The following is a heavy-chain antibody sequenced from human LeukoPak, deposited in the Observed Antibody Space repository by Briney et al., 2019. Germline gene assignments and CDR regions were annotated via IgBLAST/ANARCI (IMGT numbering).Heavy chain of an antibody. J-gene: IGHJ4*02. CDR2: IYHSGST. CDR1: GYSISSGYY. V-gene: IGHV4-38-2*02. D-gene: IGHD1-26*01. Sequence: PSETLSLTCTVSGYSISSGYYWGWIRQPPGKGLEWIGSIYHSGSTYYNPSLKSRVTISVDTSKNQFSLKLSSVTAADTAVYYCARGDGSYSDYWGQGTLVTVSS. CDR3: ARGDGSYSDY.